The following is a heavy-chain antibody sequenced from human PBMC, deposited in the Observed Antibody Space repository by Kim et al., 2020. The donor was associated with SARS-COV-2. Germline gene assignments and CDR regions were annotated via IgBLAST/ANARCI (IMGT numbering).Heavy chain of an antibody. V-gene: IGHV3-64*04. CDR1: GFTFSDYA. CDR2: TTRDGDGS. J-gene: IGHJ4*02. D-gene: IGHD1-20*01. CDR3: ARYGRRYGAVH. Sequence: GGSLRLSCSASGFTFSDYAIHWVRRTPGMGLQYVSATTRDGDGSFYADSVKDRFTIFRDNSKNTLFLQMSGLRIEDTAIYYCARYGRRYGAVHGGQGTLVSVS.